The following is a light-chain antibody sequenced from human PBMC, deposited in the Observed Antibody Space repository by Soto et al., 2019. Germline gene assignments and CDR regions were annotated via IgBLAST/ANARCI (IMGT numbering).Light chain of an antibody. V-gene: IGLV2-14*01. CDR1: SSDVGGYNY. CDR2: EVS. J-gene: IGLJ1*01. Sequence: QSVLTQPAAVSGSPGQSITISCTGRSSDVGGYNYFSWYQQHPGKAPKLMIYEVSNRPSGVSNRFSGSKSGNTASLTISGLQAEDEADYYCSSYTSSSTDVFGTGPKVTVL. CDR3: SSYTSSSTDV.